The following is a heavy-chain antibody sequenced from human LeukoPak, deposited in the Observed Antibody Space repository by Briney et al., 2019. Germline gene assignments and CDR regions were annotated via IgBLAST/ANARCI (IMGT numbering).Heavy chain of an antibody. CDR2: IYSGGST. D-gene: IGHD1-14*01. J-gene: IGHJ3*02. V-gene: IGHV3-66*01. CDR1: GFTVSTNY. CDR3: ARAGTWDAFDI. Sequence: GGSLRLSCAASGFTVSTNYMSWVRQAPGKGLEWVSVIYSGGSTYYADSVEGRFTISRDNSKNTLYLQMNSLRVEDTAVYYCARAGTWDAFDIWGQGTMVTVSS.